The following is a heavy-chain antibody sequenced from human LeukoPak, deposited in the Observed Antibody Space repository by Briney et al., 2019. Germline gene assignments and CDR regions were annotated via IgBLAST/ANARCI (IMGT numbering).Heavy chain of an antibody. CDR3: ARGGTNWGYYFDY. D-gene: IGHD7-27*01. CDR1: GYTFTGYY. CDR2: INPNSGGT. V-gene: IGHV1-2*02. J-gene: IGHJ4*02. Sequence: ASVKVSCKASGYTFTGYYMHWVRQAPGQGLEWMGWINPNSGGTNYAQKFQGRVTMTRDTSISTAYMELSRLRSDDAAVYYCARGGTNWGYYFDYWGQGTLVTVSS.